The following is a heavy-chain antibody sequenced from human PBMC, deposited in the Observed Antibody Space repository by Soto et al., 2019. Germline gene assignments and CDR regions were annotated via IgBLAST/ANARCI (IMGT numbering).Heavy chain of an antibody. D-gene: IGHD2-15*01. CDR3: ARDNIVVVVAARHNWFDP. J-gene: IGHJ5*02. CDR1: GGSISSGDYY. V-gene: IGHV4-31*03. CDR2: IYYSGST. Sequence: SETLSLTCTVSGGSISSGDYYWSWIRQHPGKGLEWIGYIYYSGSTYYNPSLKSRVTISVDTSKNQFSLKLSSVTAADTAVYYCARDNIVVVVAARHNWFDPWGQGTLVTVSS.